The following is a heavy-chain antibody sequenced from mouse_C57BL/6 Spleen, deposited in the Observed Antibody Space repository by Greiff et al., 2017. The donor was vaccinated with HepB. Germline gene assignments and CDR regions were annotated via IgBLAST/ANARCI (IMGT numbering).Heavy chain of an antibody. V-gene: IGHV1-53*01. CDR2: INPSNGGN. CDR1: GYTFTSYW. J-gene: IGHJ4*01. CDR3: ARNWDRGTYYAMDY. Sequence: QVQLQQPGPELVKPGASVKLSCKASGYTFTSYWMHWVQQRPGQGLEWIGNINPSNGGNNYNEKFKSKSTLTVYKSSSTASLQLSSLTSEDSAVYYGARNWDRGTYYAMDYWGQGTSVTVSS. D-gene: IGHD4-1*01.